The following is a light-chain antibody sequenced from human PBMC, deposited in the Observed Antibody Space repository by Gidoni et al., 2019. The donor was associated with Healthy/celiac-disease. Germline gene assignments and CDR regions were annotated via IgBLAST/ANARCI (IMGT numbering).Light chain of an antibody. CDR3: AAWDDSLSGPV. Sequence: QSLLTQPPSASGTPGQGVTISCSGSSSNIGSNYVFWYQQLPGTAPKLLIYRNNQRPSGVPDRFSGSKSGTSASLAISGLRSEDEADYYCAAWDDSLSGPVFGGGTKLTVL. CDR2: RNN. CDR1: SSNIGSNY. V-gene: IGLV1-47*01. J-gene: IGLJ2*01.